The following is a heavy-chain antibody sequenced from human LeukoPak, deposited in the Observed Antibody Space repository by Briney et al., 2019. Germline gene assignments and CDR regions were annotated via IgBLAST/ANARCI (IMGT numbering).Heavy chain of an antibody. D-gene: IGHD3-22*01. J-gene: IGHJ4*02. CDR3: ARGSTYYYDSSGYR. V-gene: IGHV4-31*03. CDR1: GGSISSGGYY. Sequence: SETLSLTCTVSGGSISSGGYYWSWIRQHPGKGLEWIVYSYYSGSTYYNPSLKSRVTISVDTSKNQFFLKLSSVTAADTAVYYCARGSTYYYDSSGYRWGQGTLVTVSS. CDR2: SYYSGST.